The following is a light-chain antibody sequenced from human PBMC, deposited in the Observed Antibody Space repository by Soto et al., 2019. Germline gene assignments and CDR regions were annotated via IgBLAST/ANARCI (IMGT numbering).Light chain of an antibody. V-gene: IGKV3-20*01. Sequence: EIVLTQSPGTLSLSPGERATLSCRASQSVSSSYLAWYQQKPGQAPRLLIYGASSRATGIPDRFSGSGSGTDFTLTISRLEPEDFAVYYCQQYGSSRGITFGPGTKVDI. CDR2: GAS. CDR1: QSVSSSY. J-gene: IGKJ3*01. CDR3: QQYGSSRGIT.